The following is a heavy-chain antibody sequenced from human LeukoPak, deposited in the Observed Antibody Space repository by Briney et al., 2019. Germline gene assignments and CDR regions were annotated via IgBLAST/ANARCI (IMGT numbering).Heavy chain of an antibody. CDR2: ISYDGSSK. Sequence: PGGSLRLSCAASGFTFSSCGMHWVRQAPGKGLEWVAVISYDGSSKYYADSVKGRFTISRDNSKNTLYLQMNSLRAEDTAVYYCAKDLQGYCSGGSCRIIDYWGQGTLVTASS. V-gene: IGHV3-30*18. CDR1: GFTFSSCG. D-gene: IGHD2-15*01. CDR3: AKDLQGYCSGGSCRIIDY. J-gene: IGHJ4*02.